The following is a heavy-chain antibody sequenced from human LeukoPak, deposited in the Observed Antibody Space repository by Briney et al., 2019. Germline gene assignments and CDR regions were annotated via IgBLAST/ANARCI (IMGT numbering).Heavy chain of an antibody. J-gene: IGHJ6*03. V-gene: IGHV3-30*18. Sequence: GGSLRLSCAASGFTFSIYGMHWVRQAPGKGLEWVAVMSYDGSNKYYADSVKGRFTISRDNSKNTLYLQMNSLRAEDTAVYYCAKDRYALDYYYMDVWGKGTTVTISS. CDR3: AKDRYALDYYYMDV. CDR1: GFTFSIYG. D-gene: IGHD5-18*01. CDR2: MSYDGSNK.